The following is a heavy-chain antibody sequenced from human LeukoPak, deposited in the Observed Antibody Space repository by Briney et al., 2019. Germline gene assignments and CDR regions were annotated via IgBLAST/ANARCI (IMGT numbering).Heavy chain of an antibody. V-gene: IGHV3-74*01. CDR3: VTTWGDY. CDR1: GFTFSNHW. J-gene: IGHJ4*02. D-gene: IGHD3-16*01. Sequence: GGSLRLSCAVSGFTFSNHWMYWVRQFPGKRLVCVSAIKTDGTITNYADSVKGRFTISRDNAKNTLYLQMNGLRAEDTAIYYCVTTWGDYWGQGTLVTVSS. CDR2: IKTDGTIT.